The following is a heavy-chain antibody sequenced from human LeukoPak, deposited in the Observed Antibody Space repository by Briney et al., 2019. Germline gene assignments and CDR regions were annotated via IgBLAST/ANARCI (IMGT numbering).Heavy chain of an antibody. V-gene: IGHV3-20*04. Sequence: GGSVRLSCAASGFTFDDYGMSWVRQAPGKGLEWVAGINWYGGSTVYADSVKGRFTISRDNAKNSLYLQMNSLRAEDTALYYCARNQAQDLSYFDYWGQGTLVTVSS. CDR3: ARNQAQDLSYFDY. J-gene: IGHJ4*02. D-gene: IGHD2-15*01. CDR1: GFTFDDYG. CDR2: INWYGGST.